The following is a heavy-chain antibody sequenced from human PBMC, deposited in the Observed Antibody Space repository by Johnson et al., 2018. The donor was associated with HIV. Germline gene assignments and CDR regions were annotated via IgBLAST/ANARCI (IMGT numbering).Heavy chain of an antibody. CDR2: ISYDGSNK. CDR3: ASDWGSLHAFDI. J-gene: IGHJ3*02. Sequence: QEQLVESGGGVVQPGRSLRLSCAASGFTFSSYAMHWVRQAPGKGLEWVAVISYDGSNKYYADSVKGRFTISRDNSKNTLYLQMNSLRAEDTAVYYGASDWGSLHAFDIWGQGTMVTVSS. D-gene: IGHD7-27*01. V-gene: IGHV3-30-3*01. CDR1: GFTFSSYA.